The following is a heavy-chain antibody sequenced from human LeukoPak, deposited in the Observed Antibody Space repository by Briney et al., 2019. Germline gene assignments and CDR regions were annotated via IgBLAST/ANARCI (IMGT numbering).Heavy chain of an antibody. V-gene: IGHV3-53*01. J-gene: IGHJ4*02. CDR3: ARDLDSSGYFDY. CDR1: GFTVSSNY. CDR2: IYSGGST. Sequence: GGSLRLSCAASGFTVSSNYMSWVRQAPGKGLEWVSVIYSGGSTYYADSAKGRFTISRDNSKNTLYLQMNSLRAEDTAVYYCARDLDSSGYFDYWGQGTLVTVSS. D-gene: IGHD3-22*01.